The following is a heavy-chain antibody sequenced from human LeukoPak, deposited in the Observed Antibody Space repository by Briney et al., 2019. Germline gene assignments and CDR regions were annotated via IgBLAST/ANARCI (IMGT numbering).Heavy chain of an antibody. Sequence: PSETLSLTCTVSGGSISSSYWSWIRQPPGKGLEWIGYIYNSESTKYNSSLESRVTMSVDTSKNQLYLKLSSVTAADTAVYYCARFHSGPSGWYVLWYFDLWGRGTLVTVSS. CDR3: ARFHSGPSGWYVLWYFDL. V-gene: IGHV4-4*09. CDR1: GGSISSSY. J-gene: IGHJ2*01. CDR2: IYNSEST. D-gene: IGHD6-19*01.